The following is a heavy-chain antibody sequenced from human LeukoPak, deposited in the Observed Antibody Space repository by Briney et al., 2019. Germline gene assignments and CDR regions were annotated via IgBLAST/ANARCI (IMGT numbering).Heavy chain of an antibody. CDR3: ARLPLWGDAFDI. J-gene: IGHJ3*02. V-gene: IGHV1-2*02. D-gene: IGHD2-21*01. CDR2: INPNSGGT. CDR1: GYTFTGYY. Sequence: GDSVKVSCKASGYTFTGYYMHWVRQAHGQGLEWMGWINPNSGGTNYAQKFQGRVTMTRDTSISTAYMELSRLRSDDTAVYYCARLPLWGDAFDIWGQGTMVTVSS.